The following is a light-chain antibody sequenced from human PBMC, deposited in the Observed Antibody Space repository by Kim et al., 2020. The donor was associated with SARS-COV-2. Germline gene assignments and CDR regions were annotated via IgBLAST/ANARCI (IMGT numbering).Light chain of an antibody. V-gene: IGKV3-15*01. CDR3: QQYNNWPPLT. CDR1: QSVSSN. J-gene: IGKJ4*01. Sequence: SPGESATLSCRASQSVSSNLAWYQKKPGQAPRLLIYAASTRATGIPDRFSGSGSGTEFTLTISSLQSEDFAVYYCQQYNNWPPLTFGGGTKVDIK. CDR2: AAS.